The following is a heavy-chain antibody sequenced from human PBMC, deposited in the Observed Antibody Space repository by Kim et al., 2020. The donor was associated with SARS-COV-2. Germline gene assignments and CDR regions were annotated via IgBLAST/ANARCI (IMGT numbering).Heavy chain of an antibody. CDR3: ARYHYYGSGEFDP. V-gene: IGHV4-4*09. Sequence: SNPSLKSRVTISVDTSKNQFSLKLSSVTAADTAVYYCARYHYYGSGEFDPWGQGTLVTVSS. J-gene: IGHJ5*02. D-gene: IGHD3-10*01.